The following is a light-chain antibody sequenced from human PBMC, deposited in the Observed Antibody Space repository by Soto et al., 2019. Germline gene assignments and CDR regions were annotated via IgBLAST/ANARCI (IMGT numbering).Light chain of an antibody. Sequence: DIQMTQSPSSLSASVGDSVTITCRASQGIRNDVGWYQQKPGKAPKRLIFGASTLQSAVPPRFSGRGSGTEFTLTISSLQAEDVASYYCLQYNSAQWTFGQGTKVEI. CDR2: GAS. V-gene: IGKV1-17*01. CDR1: QGIRND. J-gene: IGKJ1*01. CDR3: LQYNSAQWT.